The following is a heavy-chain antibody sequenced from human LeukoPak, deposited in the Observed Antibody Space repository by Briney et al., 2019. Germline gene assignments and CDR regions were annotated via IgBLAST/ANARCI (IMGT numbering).Heavy chain of an antibody. CDR1: GGTFSSYA. J-gene: IGHJ6*04. CDR2: FIPILGTA. Sequence: SVKVSCKASGGTFSSYAISWVRQAPGQGLEWMGVFIPILGTANSTQKFHDRLTITADISTNTAYMELSSLRSEDTAVYFCAAIPVFAVVLHQEPVWGKGTTVTVSS. CDR3: AAIPVFAVVLHQEPV. V-gene: IGHV1-69*06. D-gene: IGHD3-3*01.